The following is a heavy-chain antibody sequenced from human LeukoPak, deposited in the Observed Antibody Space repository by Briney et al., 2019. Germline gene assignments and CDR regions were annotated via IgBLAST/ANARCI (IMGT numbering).Heavy chain of an antibody. CDR2: ISSGGITI. D-gene: IGHD6-6*01. J-gene: IGHJ4*02. CDR1: GFTFSDYY. Sequence: GGSLRLSCAASGFTFSDYYMSWIRQAPGKGLEWVSYISSGGITIYYADSVKGRFTISRDNSKNTLYLQMNSLRAEDTAVFYCAKDQSSSYSIDYWGQGTLVTVSS. V-gene: IGHV3-11*01. CDR3: AKDQSSSYSIDY.